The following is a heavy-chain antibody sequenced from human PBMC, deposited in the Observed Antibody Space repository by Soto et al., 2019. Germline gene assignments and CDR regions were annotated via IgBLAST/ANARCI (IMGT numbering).Heavy chain of an antibody. V-gene: IGHV3-30*18. Sequence: AAEGKCRSHGRHLIGKDQGKGLEWVAFISYDGSNKYYADSVKGRFTISRDNSKNTLYLQMNSLRAEDTAVYYCAKDSKYCSSTSCPPLPWAHWFDPWCQGPLVTVS. CDR1: EGKCRSHG. CDR2: ISYDGSNK. D-gene: IGHD2-2*01. CDR3: AKDSKYCSSTSCPPLPWAHWFDP. J-gene: IGHJ5*02.